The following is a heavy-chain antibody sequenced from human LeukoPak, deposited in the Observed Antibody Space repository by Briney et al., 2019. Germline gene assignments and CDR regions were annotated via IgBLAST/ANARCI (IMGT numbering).Heavy chain of an antibody. Sequence: ASVKVSCKASGYTFTSYGINWVRHAPGQGLEWMGWISVYNGNTNYAQNLQGRVTMTTDTSTSTAYMELRSLRSDDTAVYYCARVWGSMVTGALYNSYGMDVWGQGTTVTVSS. D-gene: IGHD5-18*01. CDR1: GYTFTSYG. J-gene: IGHJ6*02. CDR2: ISVYNGNT. CDR3: ARVWGSMVTGALYNSYGMDV. V-gene: IGHV1-18*01.